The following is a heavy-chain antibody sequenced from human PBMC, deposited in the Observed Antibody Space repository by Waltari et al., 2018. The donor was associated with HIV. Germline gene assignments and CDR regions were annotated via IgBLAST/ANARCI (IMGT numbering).Heavy chain of an antibody. CDR2: ISSTISST. CDR1: GFTFSSYS. CDR3: VRVEFGGYAYGY. Sequence: EVHLVESGGGLVKPGGSLRLSCAASGFTFSSYSMNWVRQVPGKGLEWVSSISSTISSTSYADSVKGRFTISRDNAKNSLYLQMNSLRAEDTAVYYCVRVEFGGYAYGYWGQGTLVTVSS. J-gene: IGHJ4*02. D-gene: IGHD5-12*01. V-gene: IGHV3-21*01.